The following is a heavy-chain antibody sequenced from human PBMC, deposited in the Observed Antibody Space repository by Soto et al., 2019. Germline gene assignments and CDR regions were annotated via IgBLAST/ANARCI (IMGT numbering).Heavy chain of an antibody. J-gene: IGHJ6*04. D-gene: IGHD5-12*01. V-gene: IGHV4-31*03. Sequence: SETLSLTCTVSGGSISSGGYYWSWIRQHPGKGLEWIGYIYYSGSTYYNPSLKSRVTISVDTSKNQFSLKLSSVTAADTAVYYCARDGGYDFVYYYGMDVWGKGTTVPVSS. CDR3: ARDGGYDFVYYYGMDV. CDR1: GGSISSGGYY. CDR2: IYYSGST.